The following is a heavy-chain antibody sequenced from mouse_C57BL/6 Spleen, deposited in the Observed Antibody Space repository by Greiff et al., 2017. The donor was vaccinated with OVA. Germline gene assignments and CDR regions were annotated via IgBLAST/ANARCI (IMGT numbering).Heavy chain of an antibody. V-gene: IGHV1-26*01. Sequence: VQLKQSGPELVKPGASVKLSCKASGYTFTNYYMHWVKQSHGRSLEWIGDINPNNGGTSYNQKFKGKATLTVDKSSSTAYMELRSLTSEDSAVYYGARGITTVVEYYFDYWGQGTTLTVSS. D-gene: IGHD1-1*01. CDR2: INPNNGGT. CDR3: ARGITTVVEYYFDY. J-gene: IGHJ2*01. CDR1: GYTFTNYY.